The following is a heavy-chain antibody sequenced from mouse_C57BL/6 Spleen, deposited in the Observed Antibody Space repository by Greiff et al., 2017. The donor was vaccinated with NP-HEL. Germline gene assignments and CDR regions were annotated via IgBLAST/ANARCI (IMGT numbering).Heavy chain of an antibody. D-gene: IGHD6-1*01. CDR1: GFSLTSYG. CDR2: LGSGGST. Sequence: VKLQESGPGLVQPSQSLSIACTVSGFSLTSYGVHWVRQSPGKGLEWLGALGSGGSTDYNAAFISRLSISKDNSKSQVFFKMNSLQADYTAIYYCARKGERLYYAMDYWGQGTSVTVSS. V-gene: IGHV2-2*01. CDR3: ARKGERLYYAMDY. J-gene: IGHJ4*01.